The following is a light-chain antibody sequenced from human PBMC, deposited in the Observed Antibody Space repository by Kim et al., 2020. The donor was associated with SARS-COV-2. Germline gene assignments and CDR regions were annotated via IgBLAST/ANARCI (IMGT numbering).Light chain of an antibody. J-gene: IGLJ2*01. CDR1: DSNMGSNT. CDR2: SNN. CDR3: AAWDNSLNGHVV. V-gene: IGLV1-44*01. Sequence: IHCAVSDSNMGSNTQNRKRLRPGPAPELLIYSNNQRPSGVPDRFSGSKSGTSASLAISGLQSEDEADYCCAAWDNSLNGHVVFGGGTKLTVL.